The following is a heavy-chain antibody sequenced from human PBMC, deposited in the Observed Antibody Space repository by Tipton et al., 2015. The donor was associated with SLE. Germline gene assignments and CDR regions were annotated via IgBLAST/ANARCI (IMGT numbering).Heavy chain of an antibody. CDR3: AKGQILPAAVDYFDY. Sequence: GSLRLSCDASGFTFSSYEMHWVRQAPGKGLEWISYISTSGTTTYYADSVKGRFTISRDNANNSLYLQMNSLRAEDTAIYYCAKGQILPAAVDYFDYWGQGTLVTVSS. J-gene: IGHJ4*02. CDR1: GFTFSSYE. V-gene: IGHV3-48*03. CDR2: ISTSGTTT. D-gene: IGHD2-2*01.